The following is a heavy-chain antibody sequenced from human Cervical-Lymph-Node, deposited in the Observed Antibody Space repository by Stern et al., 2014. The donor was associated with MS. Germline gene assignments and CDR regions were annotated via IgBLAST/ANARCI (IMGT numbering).Heavy chain of an antibody. V-gene: IGHV5-51*03. J-gene: IGHJ6*02. CDR3: ARPGDDTAKYGLDV. Sequence: EMHLVESGAEVKKPGESLKISCKGSGYSFATYWIGRARQMPGKGLEWMGLIYPGDSDTRYSPSFQGQVAISADKSISTAYLHWSSLKASDTAMYYCARPGDDTAKYGLDVWGRGATVTVSS. CDR1: GYSFATYW. CDR2: IYPGDSDT. D-gene: IGHD5-18*01.